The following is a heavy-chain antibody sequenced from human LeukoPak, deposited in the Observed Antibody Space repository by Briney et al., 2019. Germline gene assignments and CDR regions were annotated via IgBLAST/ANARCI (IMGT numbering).Heavy chain of an antibody. Sequence: SETLSLTCTVSSGSISSYYWSWIRQPAGKGLEWIGRIYTSGSTNYNPSLKSRVTMSVDTSKNQFSLKLSSVTAADTAVYYCARGFVVPAVIYENWFDPWGQGTLVTVSS. V-gene: IGHV4-4*07. CDR2: IYTSGST. D-gene: IGHD2-2*01. J-gene: IGHJ5*02. CDR1: SGSISSYY. CDR3: ARGFVVPAVIYENWFDP.